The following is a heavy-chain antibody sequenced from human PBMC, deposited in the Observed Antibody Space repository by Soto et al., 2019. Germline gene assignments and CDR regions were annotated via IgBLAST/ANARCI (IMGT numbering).Heavy chain of an antibody. Sequence: SVKVSCKPYGGSFSDYAINWVRQAPVKGLEGMLGSIPKYAIANYGPKFQGRASITADKSTRIAYMEVSSLRSDDTALLYCARLYRHCYFYALDVWCPGTTVTVSS. V-gene: IGHV1-69*10. J-gene: IGHJ6*02. D-gene: IGHD3-16*01. CDR3: ARLYRHCYFYALDV. CDR1: GGSFSDYA. CDR2: SIPKYAIA.